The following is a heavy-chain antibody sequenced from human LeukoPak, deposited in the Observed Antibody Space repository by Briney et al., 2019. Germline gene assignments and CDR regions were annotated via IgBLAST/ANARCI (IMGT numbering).Heavy chain of an antibody. CDR2: ILPIFGTA. CDR1: GGTFSSYA. D-gene: IGHD4-11*01. CDR3: ARDRFFRNTVTTRWFDP. J-gene: IGHJ5*02. Sequence: GPSEKLSCKSSGGTFSSYAISWVRQAPGQGLEWMGVILPIFGTANYAQKFQGRVTITTDESTSTAYMELSSLRSEDTAVYYCARDRFFRNTVTTRWFDPWGQGTLVTVSS. V-gene: IGHV1-69*05.